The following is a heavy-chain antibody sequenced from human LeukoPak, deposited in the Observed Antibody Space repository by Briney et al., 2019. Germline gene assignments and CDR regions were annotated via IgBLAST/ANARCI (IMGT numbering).Heavy chain of an antibody. Sequence: GGSLRLSCAASGFTFRTYTMHWVRQAPGKGLEWVASISYDGYYKYYAESVKGPFIISRDNSKNTLYLQINSLRADDTAVYYCASAGAATDSFAHWGEGTMVIVSS. CDR1: GFTFRTYT. CDR3: ASAGAATDSFAH. D-gene: IGHD6-25*01. V-gene: IGHV3-30-3*01. CDR2: ISYDGYYK. J-gene: IGHJ5*02.